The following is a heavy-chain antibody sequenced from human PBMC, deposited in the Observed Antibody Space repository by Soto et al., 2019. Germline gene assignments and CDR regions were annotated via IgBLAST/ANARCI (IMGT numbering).Heavy chain of an antibody. D-gene: IGHD2-21*02. CDR2: IYYSGRT. CDR1: GDSISSRSYY. V-gene: IGHV4-39*01. Sequence: SETLSLTCTVTGDSISSRSYYWGWIRQPPGKELVWFGSIYYSGRTYNNPSLRSRASMSIDTSKDQFSLKLKSVTAADTALYFCARQRTSVVTQAYFDVWGPGYLVT. CDR3: ARQRTSVVTQAYFDV. J-gene: IGHJ4*02.